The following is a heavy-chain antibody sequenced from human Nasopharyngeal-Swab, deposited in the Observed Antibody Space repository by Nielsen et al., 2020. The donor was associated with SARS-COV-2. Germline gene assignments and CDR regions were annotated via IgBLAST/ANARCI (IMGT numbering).Heavy chain of an antibody. CDR3: VRELDYFDS. CDR2: ISGGGDTI. CDR1: GFTFSFYD. J-gene: IGHJ4*02. V-gene: IGHV3-48*03. Sequence: SLQISCAASGFTFSFYDMNWVRQAPGKGLEWVAFISGGGDTIFYADSVKGRFTISRDDAKNSLYLQLNTLRVEDTAVYYCVRELDYFDSWGQGTLVTVSS. D-gene: IGHD1-1*01.